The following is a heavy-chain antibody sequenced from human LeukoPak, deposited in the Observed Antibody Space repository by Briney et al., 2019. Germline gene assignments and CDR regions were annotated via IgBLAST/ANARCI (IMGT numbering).Heavy chain of an antibody. Sequence: RASVKVSCKASGYSFTSYGITWVRQAPGQGLEWMGWISTYDGNANYAQKLQGRVTMTTDTSTITAYMELRSLRSDDTAVYCCARAPSGFTYGPGDHWGQGTLVTVSS. CDR2: ISTYDGNA. D-gene: IGHD5-18*01. CDR1: GYSFTSYG. J-gene: IGHJ4*02. V-gene: IGHV1-18*01. CDR3: ARAPSGFTYGPGDH.